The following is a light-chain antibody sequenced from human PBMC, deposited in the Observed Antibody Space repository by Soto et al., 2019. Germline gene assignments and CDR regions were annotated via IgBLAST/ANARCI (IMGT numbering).Light chain of an antibody. J-gene: IGKJ1*01. V-gene: IGKV3-15*01. CDR1: QSVSSN. Sequence: EIVMTQSPATLSVSPGERATLSCRASQSVSSNLAWYQQKPGQAPRLLIHGASTRATGVAARFSGSGSGTEFTLTISSLQSEDFAVYHCQQYKNWPLTFGKGTKV. CDR2: GAS. CDR3: QQYKNWPLT.